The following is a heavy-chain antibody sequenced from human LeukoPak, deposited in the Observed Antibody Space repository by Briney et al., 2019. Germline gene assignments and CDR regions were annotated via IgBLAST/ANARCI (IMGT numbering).Heavy chain of an antibody. D-gene: IGHD5-18*01. CDR3: ARRSTIRGYSYGWPPKNNWFDP. Sequence: PSETLSLTCAVYGGSFSGYYWSWIRQPPGKGLEWIGEINHSGSTNYNPSLKSRVTISVDTSKNQFSLKLSSVTAADTAVYYCARRSTIRGYSYGWPPKNNWFDPWGQGTLVTVSS. CDR2: INHSGST. CDR1: GGSFSGYY. J-gene: IGHJ5*02. V-gene: IGHV4-34*01.